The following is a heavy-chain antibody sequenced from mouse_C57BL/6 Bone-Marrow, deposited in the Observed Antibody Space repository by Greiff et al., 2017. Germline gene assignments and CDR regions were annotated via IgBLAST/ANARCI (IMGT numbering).Heavy chain of an antibody. J-gene: IGHJ2*01. D-gene: IGHD2-2*01. V-gene: IGHV1-63*01. CDR1: GYTFTNYW. CDR3: AREGIYYGYDD. Sequence: QVQLQQSGAELVRPGTSVKMSCKASGYTFTNYWIGWAKQRPGHGLEWIGDIYPGGGYTNYNEKFKGKATLTADKSSSTAYMQFSSLTSEDSAIYYCAREGIYYGYDDWGQGTTLTVSS. CDR2: IYPGGGYT.